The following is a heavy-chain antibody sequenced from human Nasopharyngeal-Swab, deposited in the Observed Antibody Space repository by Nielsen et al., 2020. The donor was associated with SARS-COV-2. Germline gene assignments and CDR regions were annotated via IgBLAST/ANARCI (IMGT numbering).Heavy chain of an antibody. D-gene: IGHD5-18*01. CDR3: ASDSRGYSYGYIYLDY. V-gene: IGHV3-7*03. Sequence: GESLKISCAASGFTFSSYWMSWVRQAPGKGLEWVANIKQDGSDKYYVDSVKGRFTISRDNAKNSLYLQLNSLRAEDTAVYYCASDSRGYSYGYIYLDYWGQGTMVTVSS. CDR2: IKQDGSDK. CDR1: GFTFSSYW. J-gene: IGHJ4*02.